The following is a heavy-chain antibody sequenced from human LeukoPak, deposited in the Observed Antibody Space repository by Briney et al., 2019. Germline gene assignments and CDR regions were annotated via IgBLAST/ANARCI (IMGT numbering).Heavy chain of an antibody. V-gene: IGHV3-64D*09. CDR3: VKDGGWENYYFDY. CDR2: MSSNGGST. D-gene: IGHD1-26*01. J-gene: IGHJ4*02. CDR1: GFTFSSYA. Sequence: GGSLRLSCSASGFTFSSYAMHWVRQAPGKGLEHVSAMSSNGGSTYYADSVKGRFTISRDNSKNTLYLQMSSLRAEDTAVYYCVKDGGWENYYFDYWGQGTLVTVSS.